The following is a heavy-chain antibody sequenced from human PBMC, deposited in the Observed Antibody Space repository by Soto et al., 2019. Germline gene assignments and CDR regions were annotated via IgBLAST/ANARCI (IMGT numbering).Heavy chain of an antibody. CDR3: ARVRVRFLEWLGSEG. J-gene: IGHJ4*02. CDR1: GGTFSSYA. V-gene: IGHV1-69*12. D-gene: IGHD3-3*01. CDR2: IIPIFGTA. Sequence: QVQLVQSGAEVKKPGSSVKVSCKASGGTFSSYAISWVRQAPGQGLEWMGGIIPIFGTANYAQKFQGRVTITADESTSTAYMEMSRLRSEDTAVYYCARVRVRFLEWLGSEGWGQGTLVTVSS.